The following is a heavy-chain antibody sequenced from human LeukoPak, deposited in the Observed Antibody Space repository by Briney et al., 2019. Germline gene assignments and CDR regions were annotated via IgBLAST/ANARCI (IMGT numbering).Heavy chain of an antibody. Sequence: PGGSLRLSCAASGFTLSSYSMNWVRQAPGKGLEWVSYISSSSNTIYYADSVKGRFTISRDNAKNSLYLQMNSLRAEDTAVYYCARDLGVGAAGNYFDYWGQGTLVTVSS. CDR2: ISSSSNTI. J-gene: IGHJ4*02. V-gene: IGHV3-48*01. CDR1: GFTLSSYS. CDR3: ARDLGVGAAGNYFDY. D-gene: IGHD1-26*01.